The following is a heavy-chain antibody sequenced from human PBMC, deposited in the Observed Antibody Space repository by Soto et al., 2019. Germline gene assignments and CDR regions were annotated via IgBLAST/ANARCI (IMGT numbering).Heavy chain of an antibody. Sequence: PSETLSLTCFVSGGSIYVNTYYWGWIRQAPGKGLEWIGNVYYSGSTNYNPSLKSRVTISIDTSKNKFSLKLSSVTAADTAVYYCSRRGTTGYCSGDTCYSGALDIWGQGTMVTVSS. D-gene: IGHD2-15*01. V-gene: IGHV4-39*01. CDR3: SRRGTTGYCSGDTCYSGALDI. J-gene: IGHJ3*02. CDR1: GGSIYVNTYY. CDR2: VYYSGST.